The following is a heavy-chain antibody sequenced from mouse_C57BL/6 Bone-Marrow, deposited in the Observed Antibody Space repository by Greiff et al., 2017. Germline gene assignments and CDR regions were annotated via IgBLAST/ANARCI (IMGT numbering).Heavy chain of an antibody. CDR1: GYTFPSYW. CDR2: IDPSDSYT. J-gene: IGHJ2*01. CDR3: ARPVGTSYYFDY. V-gene: IGHV1-69*01. D-gene: IGHD4-1*01. Sequence: QVQLQQPGAELVMPGASVKLSCKASGYTFPSYWMHWVKQRPGQGLEWIGEIDPSDSYTNYNQKFKGKSTLTVDKSSSTAYMQLSSLTSEDSAVYYCARPVGTSYYFDYWGQGTTLTVSS.